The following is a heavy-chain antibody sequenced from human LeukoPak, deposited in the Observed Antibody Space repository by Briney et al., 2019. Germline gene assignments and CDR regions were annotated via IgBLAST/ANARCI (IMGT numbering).Heavy chain of an antibody. V-gene: IGHV3-30*19. J-gene: IGHJ4*02. Sequence: GGSLRLSCAASGFTFSSDGIHWVRQAPGKGLEWVADIAPDGSYKYYADSLKGRFTISRDNSRNTLYLQMNSLRAEDTAVYYCAKGISGNSFYFDYWGQRTLVTVSS. CDR3: AKGISGNSFYFDY. D-gene: IGHD1-20*01. CDR2: IAPDGSYK. CDR1: GFTFSSDG.